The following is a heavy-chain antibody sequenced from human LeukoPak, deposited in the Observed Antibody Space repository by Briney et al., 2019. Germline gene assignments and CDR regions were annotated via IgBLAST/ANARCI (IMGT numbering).Heavy chain of an antibody. Sequence: GGSLRLSCVVSGFTFSSYSMNWVRQAPGKGLEWVSSISLSSTYIYYADAVKGRFTISRDNAKNSLYLQMNSLRAEDKAVYYCARVGGGYCSGGSCYFFDYWGQGTLVTVSS. CDR3: ARVGGGYCSGGSCYFFDY. J-gene: IGHJ4*02. V-gene: IGHV3-21*01. CDR1: GFTFSSYS. D-gene: IGHD2-15*01. CDR2: ISLSSTYI.